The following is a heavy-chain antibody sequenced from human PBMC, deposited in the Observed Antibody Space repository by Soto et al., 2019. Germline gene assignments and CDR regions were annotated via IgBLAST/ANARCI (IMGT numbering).Heavy chain of an antibody. V-gene: IGHV4-30-4*01. J-gene: IGHJ6*02. CDR2: IYYSGST. D-gene: IGHD3-10*01. CDR3: ARGRITMVRGVITNYYYYYGMDV. Sequence: QVQLQESGPGLVKPSQTLSLTCTVSGGSISSGDYYWSWIRQPPGKGLEWIGYIYYSGSTYYNPSLKSRVTISVDTSKNQFSLKLSSVTAADTAVYYCARGRITMVRGVITNYYYYYGMDVWGQGTTVTVSS. CDR1: GGSISSGDYY.